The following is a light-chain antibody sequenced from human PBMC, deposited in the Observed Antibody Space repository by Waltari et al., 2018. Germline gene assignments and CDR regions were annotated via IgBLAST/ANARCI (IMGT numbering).Light chain of an antibody. CDR3: SSYAISRPWV. CDR1: SSAVGGYNY. Sequence: QSALTQPASVSGSPGQSITISCTGTSSAVGGYNYVSWYQHHPGKAPKLMIYEVSNRPSGVSNRFSGSKSGNTASLTISGLQAEDEGDYYCSSYAISRPWVFGGGTKLTVL. V-gene: IGLV2-14*01. CDR2: EVS. J-gene: IGLJ3*02.